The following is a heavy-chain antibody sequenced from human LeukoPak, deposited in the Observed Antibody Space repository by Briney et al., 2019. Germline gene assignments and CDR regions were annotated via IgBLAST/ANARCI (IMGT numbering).Heavy chain of an antibody. CDR1: GGSISSSSYY. V-gene: IGHV4-39*01. D-gene: IGHD5-12*01. Sequence: PSETLSLTCTVSGGSISSSSYYWGWIRQPPGKGLEWIGSIYYSGSTYYNPSLKSRVTISVDTSKNQFSLKLSSVTAADTAVYYCARVEGITPPPWRRPRWFDPWGQGTLVTVSS. CDR2: IYYSGST. CDR3: ARVEGITPPPWRRPRWFDP. J-gene: IGHJ5*02.